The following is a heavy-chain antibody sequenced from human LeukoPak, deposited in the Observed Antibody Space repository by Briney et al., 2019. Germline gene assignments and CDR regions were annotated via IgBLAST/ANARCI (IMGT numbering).Heavy chain of an antibody. J-gene: IGHJ5*02. CDR2: IYHSGSFYDRGST. CDR3: ARNVSMLRGVIRHNWSVP. D-gene: IGHD3-10*01. V-gene: IGHV4-28*01. Sequence: PSETLSHPCAVSGYSISSGDYWGWIRQPPGKGLEWIGSIYHSGSFYDRGSTHYNPSLKSRVTISVDTSKNQFSLKLISVTAADTAVYYCARNVSMLRGVIRHNWSVPRGEGTLVTVSS. CDR1: GYSISSGDY.